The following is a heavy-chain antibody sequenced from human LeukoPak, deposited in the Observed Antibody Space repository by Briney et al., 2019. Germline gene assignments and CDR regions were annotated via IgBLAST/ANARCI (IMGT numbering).Heavy chain of an antibody. CDR3: ARDYYYDSSGYWDYYFDY. D-gene: IGHD3-22*01. J-gene: IGHJ4*02. CDR2: ISSSGDST. Sequence: PGGSLRLSCAVSGFTFSSYAMSWVRQAPGKGLEWVSGISSSGDSTYYADSVKGRFTISRDNSKNTLYLEMNSLRAEDTAVYYCARDYYYDSSGYWDYYFDYWGQGTLVSVSS. V-gene: IGHV3-23*01. CDR1: GFTFSSYA.